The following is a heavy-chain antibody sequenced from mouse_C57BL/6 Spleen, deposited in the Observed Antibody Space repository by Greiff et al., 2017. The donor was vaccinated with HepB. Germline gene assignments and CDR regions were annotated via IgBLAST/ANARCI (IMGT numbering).Heavy chain of an antibody. CDR3: ACVLTGKEWFAY. D-gene: IGHD4-1*01. Sequence: VQLQQSGAELVRPGSSVKLSCKASGYTFTSYWMDWVKQRPGQGLEWIGNIYPSDSETHYNQKFKDKATLTVDKSSSTAYMQLSSLTSEDSAVYYCACVLTGKEWFAYWGQGTLVTVSA. CDR2: IYPSDSET. V-gene: IGHV1-61*01. J-gene: IGHJ3*01. CDR1: GYTFTSYW.